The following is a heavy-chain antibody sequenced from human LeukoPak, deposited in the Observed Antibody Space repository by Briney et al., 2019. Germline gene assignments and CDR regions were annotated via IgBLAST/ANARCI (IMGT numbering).Heavy chain of an antibody. Sequence: LTGGSLRLSCAASGFTFGNHAMSWVRQAPGKGLEWVSTITKSGDQTHYADSVRGLFTISRDIFKNTLYLQMNSLRAEDTAVYHCVKSAGKDGYRDVFDIWGQGTVVTVSS. J-gene: IGHJ3*02. CDR1: GFTFGNHA. D-gene: IGHD5-24*01. CDR3: VKSAGKDGYRDVFDI. V-gene: IGHV3-23*01. CDR2: ITKSGDQT.